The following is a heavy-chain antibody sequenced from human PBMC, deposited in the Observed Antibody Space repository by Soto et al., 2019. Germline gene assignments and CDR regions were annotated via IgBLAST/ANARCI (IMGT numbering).Heavy chain of an antibody. D-gene: IGHD3-22*01. V-gene: IGHV3-23*01. CDR1: GFTFSSYA. Sequence: EVQLLESGGGLVQPGGSLRLSCAASGFTFSSYAMSWVRQAPGKGLEWVSAISGSGGSTYYADSVKGRFTISRDNSKNTLYSQMNRLRAEDTAVSYCANRLLLYYDTSGYYLSPFDYWGQGTLVTVSS. J-gene: IGHJ4*02. CDR3: ANRLLLYYDTSGYYLSPFDY. CDR2: ISGSGGST.